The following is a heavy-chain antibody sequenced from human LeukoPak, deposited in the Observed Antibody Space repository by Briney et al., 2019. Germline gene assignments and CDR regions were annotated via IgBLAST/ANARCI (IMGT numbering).Heavy chain of an antibody. CDR3: AGTRYSGSYYTDY. D-gene: IGHD1-26*01. CDR2: VFYSGSS. V-gene: IGHV4-59*08. J-gene: IGHJ4*02. Sequence: SETLSLTCTVSGDSISNYYWSWMRQPPGKGLEWIGYVFYSGSSNYNPALKSRVTMSVDTSKYQFSLKLTSVTAPDTAVYYCAGTRYSGSYYTDYWGQGTLVTVSS. CDR1: GDSISNYY.